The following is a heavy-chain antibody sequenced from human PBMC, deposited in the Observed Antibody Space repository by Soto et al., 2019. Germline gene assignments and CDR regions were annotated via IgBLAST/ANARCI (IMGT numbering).Heavy chain of an antibody. CDR2: ISAYNGNT. CDR1: GYTFTSYG. D-gene: IGHD2-2*01. J-gene: IGHJ6*02. CDR3: ARDLPHCSSTSCYYYYYYGMDV. V-gene: IGHV1-18*01. Sequence: SVKVSCKASGYTFTSYGISWVRQAPGQGLEWMGWISAYNGNTNYAQKLQGRVTMTTDTSTSTAYMELRSLRSDDTAVYYCARDLPHCSSTSCYYYYYYGMDVWGQGTTVTVSS.